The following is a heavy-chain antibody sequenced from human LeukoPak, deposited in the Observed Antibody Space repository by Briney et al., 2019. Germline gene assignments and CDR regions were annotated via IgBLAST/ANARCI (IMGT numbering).Heavy chain of an antibody. CDR2: IYYSGST. CDR1: GGSISSSSYY. CDR3: ARLPRITIFGVVAY. V-gene: IGHV4-39*01. J-gene: IGHJ4*02. Sequence: SETLSLTCTVSGGSISSSSYYWGWIRQPPGKGLEWIGSIYYSGSTYYNPSLKSRVTISADTSKNQFSLKLSSVTAADTAVYYCARLPRITIFGVVAYWGQGTLVTVSS. D-gene: IGHD3-3*01.